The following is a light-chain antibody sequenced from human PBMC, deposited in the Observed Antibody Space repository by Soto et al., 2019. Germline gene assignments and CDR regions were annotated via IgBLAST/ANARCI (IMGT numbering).Light chain of an antibody. J-gene: IGKJ2*01. V-gene: IGKV1-39*01. CDR1: QSISRY. CDR2: AAS. CDR3: QQSYSTPQT. Sequence: DIQMTQSPSSLPASVGDRVTITCRASQSISRYLNLYQQKPGKAPKLLIYAASNLQSGVPSRFSGSGSGTDFTLTISSLQPEDFGTYYCQQSYSTPQTFGQGTKLEIK.